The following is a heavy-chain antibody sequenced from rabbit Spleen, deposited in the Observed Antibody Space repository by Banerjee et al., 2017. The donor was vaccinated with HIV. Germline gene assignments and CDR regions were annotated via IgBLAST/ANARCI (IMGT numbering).Heavy chain of an antibody. CDR1: GFTFSGYW. V-gene: IGHV1S45*01. CDR3: ARYNTDGQALPL. J-gene: IGHJ4*01. Sequence: QEQLVESGGGLVKPGGTLTLTCTASGFTFSGYWICWVRQAPGKGLEWIGCINTGSGAAYYASWVISRFTILKTSSTTVTLQMTSLTAADTATYFCARYNTDGQALPLWGQGTLVTVS. CDR2: INTGSGAA. D-gene: IGHD7-1*01.